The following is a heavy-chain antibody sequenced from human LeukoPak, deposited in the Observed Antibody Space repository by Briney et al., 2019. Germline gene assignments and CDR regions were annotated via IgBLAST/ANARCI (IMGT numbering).Heavy chain of an antibody. CDR2: IYSGGET. CDR1: GFTVSSDY. D-gene: IGHD3-10*01. Sequence: PGGSLRLSCAASGFTVSSDYMRWVRQAPGKVVEWVSVIYSGGETYYADSVKGRFTISRDNSKNTLYLQMNSLRPEDTAVYYCARDPGLPNGMSVWGQGTTVTVSS. V-gene: IGHV3-66*02. CDR3: ARDPGLPNGMSV. J-gene: IGHJ6*02.